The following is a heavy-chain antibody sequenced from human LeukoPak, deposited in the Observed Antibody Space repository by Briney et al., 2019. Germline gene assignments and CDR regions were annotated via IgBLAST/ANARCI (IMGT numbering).Heavy chain of an antibody. Sequence: PGGSLRLSCAASGFTFSSYSMNWVRQAPGKGLEWVSSISSSSSYIYYADSVKGRFTISRDNAKNSLYLQMNSLRAEDTAVYYCARDTPSLYCSGGSCYSGCDYWGQGTLVTVSS. D-gene: IGHD2-15*01. J-gene: IGHJ4*02. CDR1: GFTFSSYS. V-gene: IGHV3-21*01. CDR2: ISSSSSYI. CDR3: ARDTPSLYCSGGSCYSGCDY.